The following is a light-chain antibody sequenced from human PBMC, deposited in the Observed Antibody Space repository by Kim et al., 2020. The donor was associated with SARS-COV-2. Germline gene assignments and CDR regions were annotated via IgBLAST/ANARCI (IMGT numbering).Light chain of an antibody. Sequence: SSELTQDPAVSVALGQTVRITCQGDSLRSYYATWYQKKPGQAPILVIYGKNKRPSGIPDRFSGSSSGNTASLTINGTQAGDEADYYCNSRDSNDNVVFGG. CDR2: GKN. CDR1: SLRSYY. V-gene: IGLV3-19*01. CDR3: NSRDSNDNVV. J-gene: IGLJ2*01.